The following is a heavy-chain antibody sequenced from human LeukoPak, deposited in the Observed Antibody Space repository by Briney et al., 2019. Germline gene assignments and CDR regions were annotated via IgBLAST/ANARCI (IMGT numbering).Heavy chain of an antibody. Sequence: PSETLSLTCTVSGGSISSYYWSWIRQPPGKGLEWIGYIYYSGSTNYNPSLKSRVTISVDTSKNQFSLKLSSVTAADTAVYYWARGVYGDYGRAFDIWGQGTMVTVSS. CDR3: ARGVYGDYGRAFDI. D-gene: IGHD4-17*01. V-gene: IGHV4-59*01. CDR1: GGSISSYY. CDR2: IYYSGST. J-gene: IGHJ3*02.